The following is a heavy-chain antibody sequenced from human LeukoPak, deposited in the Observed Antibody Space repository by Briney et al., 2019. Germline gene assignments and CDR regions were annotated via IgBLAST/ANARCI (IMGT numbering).Heavy chain of an antibody. CDR1: GGSISSYY. Sequence: ETLSLTCTVSGGSISSYYWSWIRQPPGKGLEWIGYIYYSGSTNYNPSLKSRVTISVDTSKNQFSLKLSSVTAADTAVYYCARDNYYDSSGPRAYGMDVWGQGTTVTVSS. D-gene: IGHD3-22*01. CDR2: IYYSGST. CDR3: ARDNYYDSSGPRAYGMDV. J-gene: IGHJ6*02. V-gene: IGHV4-59*01.